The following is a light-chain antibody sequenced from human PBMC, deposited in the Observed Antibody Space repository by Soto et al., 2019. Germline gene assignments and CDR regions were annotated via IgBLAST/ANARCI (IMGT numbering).Light chain of an antibody. CDR2: LGS. CDR1: QNLLHSNGYNY. V-gene: IGKV2-28*01. J-gene: IGKJ4*01. CDR3: AQGLATPFT. Sequence: EIVLTQSPLSLPVTPGEPASISCRSSQNLLHSNGYNYLNWYLQKPGQSPQLLIYLGSNRASGVPDRFSGSGSGTDSTLTINRVEAEDVGLYFCAQGLATPFTFGGGTKVEIK.